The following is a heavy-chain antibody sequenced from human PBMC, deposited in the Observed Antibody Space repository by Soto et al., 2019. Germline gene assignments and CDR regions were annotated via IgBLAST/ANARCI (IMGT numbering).Heavy chain of an antibody. CDR2: IYKSGST. V-gene: IGHV4-30-4*01. Sequence: QVQLQESGPGLVKPSQTLSLTCTVSGASINSGDFYCSWIRQSPGKGLEWIGYIYKSGSTYYNPSLKSRATISVDTSKNQFSLRLSSVTAADTAVYYCARVLMKYYRLDSWGQGTLVTVSS. CDR3: ARVLMKYYRLDS. D-gene: IGHD2-8*01. J-gene: IGHJ5*02. CDR1: GASINSGDFY.